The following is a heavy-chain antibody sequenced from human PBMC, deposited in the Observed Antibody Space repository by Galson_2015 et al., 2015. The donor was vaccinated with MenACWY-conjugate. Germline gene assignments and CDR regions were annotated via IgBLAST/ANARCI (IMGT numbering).Heavy chain of an antibody. CDR3: ARMHIVLDATDAFDI. V-gene: IGHV2-70*11. Sequence: PALVKPTQTLTLTYTFSGFSLSTYEMCIYWVRQPPGKALEWLARIDWRDNKYYTTSLKTRLTISKDTSTNQVVLTMTNVDPVDTATYYCARMHIVLDATDAFDIWGQGIMVTVSS. CDR2: IDWRDNK. CDR1: GFSLSTYEMC. D-gene: IGHD3-22*01. J-gene: IGHJ3*02.